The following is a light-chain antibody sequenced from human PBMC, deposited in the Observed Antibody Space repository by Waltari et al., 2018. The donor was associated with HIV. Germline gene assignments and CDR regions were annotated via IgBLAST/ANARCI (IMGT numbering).Light chain of an antibody. Sequence: QSVLTQPPSASGTPGQRVAISCSGSSSNLGSNTVNWYQPLPGTAPKLLIYSNNQRPSGVPDRFSGSKSGTSASLAISGLQSEDEADYYCAAWDDSLNGYLFGTGTKVTVL. CDR1: SSNLGSNT. J-gene: IGLJ1*01. CDR3: AAWDDSLNGYL. V-gene: IGLV1-44*01. CDR2: SNN.